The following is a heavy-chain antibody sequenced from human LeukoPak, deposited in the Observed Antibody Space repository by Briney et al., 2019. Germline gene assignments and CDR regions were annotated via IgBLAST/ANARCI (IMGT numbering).Heavy chain of an antibody. J-gene: IGHJ3*02. D-gene: IGHD3-16*01. CDR2: IYYSGST. Sequence: PSETLSLTCTVSGGSISSGDYYWSWVRQPPGKGLEWIGYIYYSGSTYYNPSLKSRLTISVDTSKNQFSLKLNSVTAADTALYYCTRESIMIAFGGIVPYGFDIWAKGQWSPSLQ. CDR3: TRESIMIAFGGIVPYGFDI. V-gene: IGHV4-30-4*01. CDR1: GGSISSGDYY.